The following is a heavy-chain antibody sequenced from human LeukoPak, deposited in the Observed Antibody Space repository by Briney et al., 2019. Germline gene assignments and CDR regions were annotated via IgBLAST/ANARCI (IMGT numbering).Heavy chain of an antibody. Sequence: ASVKVSCKVSGYTLTELSIHWVRQAPGKGLEWMGGFDPEDGETIYAQKFQGRVTMTEDTSTDTAYMELSSLRSEDTAVYYCATTGPEGYYYYYMDVWGKGTTATVSS. D-gene: IGHD1-14*01. CDR2: FDPEDGET. CDR3: ATTGPEGYYYYYMDV. CDR1: GYTLTELS. J-gene: IGHJ6*03. V-gene: IGHV1-24*01.